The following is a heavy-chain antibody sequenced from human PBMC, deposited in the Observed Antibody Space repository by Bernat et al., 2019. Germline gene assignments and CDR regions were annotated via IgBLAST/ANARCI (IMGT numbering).Heavy chain of an antibody. Sequence: QVQLVESGGGVVQPGRSLRLSCAASGFTFSSYAMHWVRQAPGKGLEWVAVISYDGSNKYYADSVKGRFTISRDNSTNTLYLQMNSLRAEDTAVYYCAKAYHDSSGYLDYWGQGTLVTVSS. V-gene: IGHV3-30*04. CDR2: ISYDGSNK. CDR1: GFTFSSYA. D-gene: IGHD3-22*01. CDR3: AKAYHDSSGYLDY. J-gene: IGHJ4*02.